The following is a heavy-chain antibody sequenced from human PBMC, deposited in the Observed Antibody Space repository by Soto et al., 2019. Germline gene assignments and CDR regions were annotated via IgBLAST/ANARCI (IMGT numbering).Heavy chain of an antibody. CDR1: GASVSSGDFY. Sequence: QVQLQESGPGLVKPSETLSLTCTVSGASVSSGDFYWSWIRQPPGKGLEWIGCGYYSGYTNYNPYLKSRVTISVGTSKNQFYLKLSSVTAADTAMYYCARDAPYSYSGGYGELRPVFDSWGQGTLVTVSS. D-gene: IGHD1-26*01. CDR3: ARDAPYSYSGGYGELRPVFDS. J-gene: IGHJ4*02. V-gene: IGHV4-61*08. CDR2: GYYSGYT.